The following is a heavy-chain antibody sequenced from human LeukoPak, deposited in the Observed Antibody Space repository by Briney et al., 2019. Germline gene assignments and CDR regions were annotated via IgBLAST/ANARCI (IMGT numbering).Heavy chain of an antibody. CDR1: GFTFSSYW. J-gene: IGHJ4*02. CDR2: IKEDGSEK. Sequence: GGSLRLSCAAPGFTFSSYWMSWVRQAPGKGLEWVANIKEDGSEKYYVDSVKGRFTISRDNAKNSLYLQMNSLRAEDTAVYYCARVPRWYVIDYWGQGTLVTVSS. CDR3: ARVPRWYVIDY. V-gene: IGHV3-7*02. D-gene: IGHD4-23*01.